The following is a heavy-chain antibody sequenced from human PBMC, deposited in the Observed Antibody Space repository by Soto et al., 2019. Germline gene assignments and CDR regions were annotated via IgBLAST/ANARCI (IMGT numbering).Heavy chain of an antibody. CDR3: ARGYYTSWYWFYR. D-gene: IGHD6-13*01. J-gene: IGHJ2*01. CDR2: IYYSWST. V-gene: IGHV4-61*08. CDR1: GGSVSTGVHY. Sequence: QVQLQESGPGLVKPSETLSLTCTVSVSGGSVSTGVHYWSWIRQPPGKGLEWIGYIYYSWSTNYNPSLKSRVTISVDTSKNRFSVKLTSVTAADTAVYYCARGYYTSWYWFYRWGRGTLVTVSS.